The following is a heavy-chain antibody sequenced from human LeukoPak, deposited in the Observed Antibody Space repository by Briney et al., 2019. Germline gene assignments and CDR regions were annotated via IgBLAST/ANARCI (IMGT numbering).Heavy chain of an antibody. V-gene: IGHV4-59*01. CDR3: ASNSGSYYVGGD. J-gene: IGHJ4*02. CDR1: GGSIRSYY. D-gene: IGHD3-10*01. CDR2: IYHDGTT. Sequence: PSETLSLTCTVSGGSIRSYYWSWFRQPPGKGLEYIGYIYHDGTTNCNPSLKSRVTISIDTSKKQFSLNLTSVTAADTAVYYCASNSGSYYVGGDWGQGTLVTVSS.